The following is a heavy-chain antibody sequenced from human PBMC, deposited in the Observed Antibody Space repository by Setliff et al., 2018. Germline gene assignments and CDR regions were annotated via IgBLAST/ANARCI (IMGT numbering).Heavy chain of an antibody. CDR1: GFTFSRYW. J-gene: IGHJ1*01. V-gene: IGHV3-74*01. CDR2: IESDGSNP. Sequence: GGSLRLSCAASGFTFSRYWMHWVRQAPGKGLLWVSLIESDGSNPGYADSLRGRFTISRDNAKNTLFLQMKSLRAEDTAVYYCARDRDGHFQLWGRGTLVTVSS. CDR3: ARDRDGHFQL.